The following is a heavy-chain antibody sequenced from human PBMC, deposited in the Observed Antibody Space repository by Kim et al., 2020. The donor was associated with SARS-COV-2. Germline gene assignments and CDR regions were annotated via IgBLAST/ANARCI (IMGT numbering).Heavy chain of an antibody. V-gene: IGHV3-53*01. D-gene: IGHD3-10*01. CDR1: GFTVSSNY. J-gene: IGHJ4*02. CDR2: IYSGGST. Sequence: GGSLRLSCAASGFTVSSNYMSWVRQAPGKGLEWVSVIYSGGSTYYADSVKGRFTISRDNSKNTLYLQMNSLRAEDTAVYYWARELWSGEGIDYWGQGTLVTVSS. CDR3: ARELWSGEGIDY.